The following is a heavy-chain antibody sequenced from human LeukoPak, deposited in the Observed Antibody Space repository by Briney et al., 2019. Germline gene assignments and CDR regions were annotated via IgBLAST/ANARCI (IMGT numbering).Heavy chain of an antibody. Sequence: SVKVSCKASGGTFSSYAISWVRQAPGQGLEWMGGIIPIFGTANYAQKFQGRVTITADESTSTAYMELSSLRSEDTAVYYCARVPRSREGYYYMDVWGKGTTVTVSS. D-gene: IGHD1-26*01. CDR1: GGTFSSYA. V-gene: IGHV1-69*13. CDR2: IIPIFGTA. J-gene: IGHJ6*03. CDR3: ARVPRSREGYYYMDV.